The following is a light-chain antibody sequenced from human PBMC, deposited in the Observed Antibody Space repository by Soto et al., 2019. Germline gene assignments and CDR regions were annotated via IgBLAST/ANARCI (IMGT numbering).Light chain of an antibody. CDR2: EVS. J-gene: IGLJ1*01. CDR3: SSLTTSFTYV. CDR1: SSDVGAYNY. Sequence: QSALTQPDSVSGSPGQSVAISCTGTSSDVGAYNYISWYQQHPGKAPKLLLSEVSNRPSGVSDRFSGSKSGNTASLTISGLQAEDEADYYCSSLTTSFTYVFGTGTKVTV. V-gene: IGLV2-14*01.